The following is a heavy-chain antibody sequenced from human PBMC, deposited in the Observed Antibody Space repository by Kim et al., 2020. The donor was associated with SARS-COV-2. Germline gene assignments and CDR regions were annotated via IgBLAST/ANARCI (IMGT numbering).Heavy chain of an antibody. V-gene: IGHV1-18*01. CDR1: GYTFIDYG. CDR3: ARDLGGRYFG. Sequence: ASVKVSCKTSGYTFIDYGIVWVRQAPGQGLEWMGYISAYNGVTHFAQNFQGRVTLTTDTAATTAYMELTNLISDDTAMYYCARDLGGRYFGWGQGTLVTVPS. CDR2: ISAYNGVT. J-gene: IGHJ1*01. D-gene: IGHD3-9*01.